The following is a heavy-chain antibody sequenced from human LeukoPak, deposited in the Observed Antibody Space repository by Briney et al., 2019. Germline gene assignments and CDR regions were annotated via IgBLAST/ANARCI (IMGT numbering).Heavy chain of an antibody. Sequence: PGGSLRLSCAASGFTFSTYAMSWVRQAPGKGLEWVSAISGSGGSTYYADSVKGRFTISRDNSKNTLYLQMNSLRAEDTAVYYCAKDGGFIVVVPEATFDPWGRGTLVTVSS. CDR1: GFTFSTYA. V-gene: IGHV3-23*01. CDR3: AKDGGFIVVVPEATFDP. D-gene: IGHD2-2*01. J-gene: IGHJ5*02. CDR2: ISGSGGST.